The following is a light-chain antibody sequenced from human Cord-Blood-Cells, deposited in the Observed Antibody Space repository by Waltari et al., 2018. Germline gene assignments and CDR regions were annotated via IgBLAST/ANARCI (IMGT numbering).Light chain of an antibody. Sequence: QSALTQPASVSGSPGQSITISCPGTSSVVGRYNLVSCYQQHPGKAPKLMIYEVSKRPSGVSNRFSGSKSGNTASLTISGLQAEDEADYYCCSYAGSSTLVFGGGTKLTVL. V-gene: IGLV2-23*02. CDR2: EVS. CDR1: SSVVGRYNL. J-gene: IGLJ2*01. CDR3: CSYAGSSTLV.